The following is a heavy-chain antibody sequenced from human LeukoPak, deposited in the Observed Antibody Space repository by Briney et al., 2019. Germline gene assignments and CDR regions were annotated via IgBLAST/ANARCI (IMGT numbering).Heavy chain of an antibody. V-gene: IGHV3-49*04. J-gene: IGHJ4*02. D-gene: IGHD2-2*01. CDR2: IRSKAYGGTT. Sequence: GGSVRLSCTASGFTFGDYAMSWVRQAPGKGLEWAAFIRSKAYGGTTEYAASVKGRFTISRDDSKSIAYLQMNSLKTEDTAVYYCTRDLCSSTSCYAPFDYWGQGTLVTVSS. CDR1: GFTFGDYA. CDR3: TRDLCSSTSCYAPFDY.